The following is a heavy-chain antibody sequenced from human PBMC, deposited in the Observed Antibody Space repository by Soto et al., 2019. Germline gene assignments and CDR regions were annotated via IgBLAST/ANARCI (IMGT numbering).Heavy chain of an antibody. CDR1: GFTFSNAW. D-gene: IGHD2-8*01. Sequence: GGSLRLSCAASGFTFSNAWMNWVRQAPGKGLEWVGRIKSKTDSGTTDYAAPVKGRFTISRDNSKNTLYLQLNSLRAEDTAVYYCAKVARGYCTNGICYSYYYGMDVWGPGTTVTVSS. V-gene: IGHV3-15*07. CDR3: AKVARGYCTNGICYSYYYGMDV. J-gene: IGHJ6*02. CDR2: IKSKTDSGTT.